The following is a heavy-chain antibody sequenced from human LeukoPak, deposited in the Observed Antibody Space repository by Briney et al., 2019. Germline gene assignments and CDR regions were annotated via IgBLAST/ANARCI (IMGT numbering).Heavy chain of an antibody. CDR3: ARDRGGAATYNWFDP. CDR1: GFTFSSYA. CDR2: IRSDGSNK. J-gene: IGHJ5*02. V-gene: IGHV3-30*02. Sequence: PGGSLRLSCAASGFTFSSYAMHWVRQAPGKGLEWVAFIRSDGSNKYYADSVKGRFTVSRDNSKNTLYLQMNSLRAEDTAVYYCARDRGGAATYNWFDPWGQGTLVTVSS. D-gene: IGHD2-15*01.